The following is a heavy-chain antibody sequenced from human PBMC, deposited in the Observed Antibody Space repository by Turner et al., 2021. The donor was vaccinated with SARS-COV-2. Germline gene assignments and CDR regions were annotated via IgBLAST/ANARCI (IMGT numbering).Heavy chain of an antibody. J-gene: IGHJ5*02. V-gene: IGHV4-39*01. D-gene: IGHD6-13*01. CDR3: ASRRGGSAAYNP. CDR2: IYYSGIT. Sequence: QLQLQESGPGLVKPSEPLSVTCTVSGGPINTSPYYWGWIRQPPGKGLEWIGNIYYSGITYYNPSLKSRIIISIDTSKNQFSLQVTSVTAADTAIYYCASRRGGSAAYNPWGQGTLVTVSS. CDR1: GGPINTSPYY.